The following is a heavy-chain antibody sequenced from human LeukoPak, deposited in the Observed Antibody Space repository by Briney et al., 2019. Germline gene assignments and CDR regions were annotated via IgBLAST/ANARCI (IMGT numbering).Heavy chain of an antibody. D-gene: IGHD3-22*01. Sequence: SETLSLTCAVSGGSISSPNWWSWVRQPPGKGLEWIGEIYHSGSTNYNPSLKSRLTISLDKSKNQFSLKLTSVTAADTAVYFCARDSRYDSSGHAPWGQGSLVIVSS. CDR1: GGSISSPNW. V-gene: IGHV4-4*02. CDR2: IYHSGST. J-gene: IGHJ5*02. CDR3: ARDSRYDSSGHAP.